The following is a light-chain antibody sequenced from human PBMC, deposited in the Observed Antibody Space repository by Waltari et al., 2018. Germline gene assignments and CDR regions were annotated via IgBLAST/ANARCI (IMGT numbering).Light chain of an antibody. Sequence: DIQMTQSPSSLSASVGDRVTVTCRASQSISRHVNWYQQKPGKAPKLLISGASSLQSGVPSRFSGSGSGTDFTLTISSLQPEDFATYYCQQSYSTPITFGQGTRLDIK. V-gene: IGKV1-39*01. CDR1: QSISRH. CDR2: GAS. J-gene: IGKJ5*01. CDR3: QQSYSTPIT.